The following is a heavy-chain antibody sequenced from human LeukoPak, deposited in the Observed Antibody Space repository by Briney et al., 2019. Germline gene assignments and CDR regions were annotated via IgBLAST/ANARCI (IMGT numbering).Heavy chain of an antibody. CDR1: GFTFASSW. D-gene: IGHD1-14*01. CDR3: TRISIKEPEDS. CDR2: INEDGSAK. J-gene: IGHJ4*02. V-gene: IGHV3-7*01. Sequence: PGGSLRLSCAASGFTFASSWMNWIRQAPGKGLEWVANINEDGSAKYYVDSVKGRFTISRDDTKNSVFLQMNSLRDEDTAVYYRTRISIKEPEDSWGQGTLVTVSS.